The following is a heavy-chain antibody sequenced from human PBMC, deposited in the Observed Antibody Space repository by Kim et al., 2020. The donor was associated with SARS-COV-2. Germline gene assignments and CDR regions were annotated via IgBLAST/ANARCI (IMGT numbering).Heavy chain of an antibody. CDR1: GFTFSSYA. D-gene: IGHD6-19*01. J-gene: IGHJ6*02. Sequence: GGSLRLSCAASGFTFSSYAMSWVRQAPGKGLEWVSAISGSGGSTYYADSVKGRFTISRDNSKNTLYLQMNSLRAEDTAVYYCAGGWDGSYYYYYGMDVWGQGTTVTVSS. V-gene: IGHV3-23*01. CDR3: AGGWDGSYYYYYGMDV. CDR2: ISGSGGST.